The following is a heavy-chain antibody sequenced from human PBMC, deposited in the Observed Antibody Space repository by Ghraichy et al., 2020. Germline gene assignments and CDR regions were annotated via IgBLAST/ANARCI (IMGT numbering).Heavy chain of an antibody. V-gene: IGHV3-30*18. J-gene: IGHJ4*02. CDR3: AKGELDSLVENPNFDY. CDR2: ISYDGSNK. D-gene: IGHD5-24*01. Sequence: GGSLRLSCAASGFTFSSYGMHWVRQAPGKGLEWVAVISYDGSNKYYADSVKGRFTISRDNSKNTLYLQMNSLRAEDTAVYYCAKGELDSLVENPNFDYWGQGTLVTVSS. CDR1: GFTFSSYG.